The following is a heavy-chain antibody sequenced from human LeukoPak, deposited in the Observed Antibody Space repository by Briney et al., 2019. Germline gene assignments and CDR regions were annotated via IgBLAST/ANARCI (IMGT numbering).Heavy chain of an antibody. CDR1: GGSISGSDYY. V-gene: IGHV4-39*01. Sequence: SETLSLTCTVSGGSISGSDYYWGWIRQPPGKGLEWIGSTYYSGSTYYNSSLKSRVSISVDTPRNQFSLKLSSVTAADTALYYCARLFRGVGYWGQGTLVTVSS. CDR3: ARLFRGVGY. CDR2: TYYSGST. D-gene: IGHD3-16*01. J-gene: IGHJ4*02.